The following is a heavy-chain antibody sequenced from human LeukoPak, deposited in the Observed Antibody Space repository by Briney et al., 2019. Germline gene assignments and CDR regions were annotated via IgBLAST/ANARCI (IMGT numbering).Heavy chain of an antibody. CDR1: GFTFNTYA. V-gene: IGHV3-23*01. Sequence: GGSLRLSCAASGFTFNTYAMSWVRNGQGQGQEWDLVISGSGGTTYYEDSVKGRFTISRDSTKNTLYLQMNRLRADDTAVYYCAKASWGGFYYFYYGLDVWGQGTTVTVSS. CDR2: ISGSGGTT. D-gene: IGHD7-27*01. CDR3: AKASWGGFYYFYYGLDV. J-gene: IGHJ6*02.